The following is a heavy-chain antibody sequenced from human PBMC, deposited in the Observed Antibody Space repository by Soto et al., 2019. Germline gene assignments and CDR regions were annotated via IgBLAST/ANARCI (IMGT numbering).Heavy chain of an antibody. V-gene: IGHV4-59*01. CDR1: GGSISSYY. CDR2: IYYSGST. D-gene: IGHD3-9*01. CDR3: AREDILTGAVFDY. Sequence: LSLTCTVSGGSISSYYWSWIRQPPGKGLEWIGYIYYSGSTNYNPSLKSRVTISVDTSKNQFSLKLSSVTAADTAVYYCAREDILTGAVFDYWGQGTLVTVSS. J-gene: IGHJ4*02.